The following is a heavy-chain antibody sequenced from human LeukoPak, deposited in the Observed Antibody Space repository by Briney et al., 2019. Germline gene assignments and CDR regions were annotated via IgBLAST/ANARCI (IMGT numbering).Heavy chain of an antibody. CDR2: INHSGST. J-gene: IGHJ3*02. Sequence: SETLSLTCAVYGGSFSGYYWSWIRQPPGKGLEWIGEINHSGSTNYNPSLKSRVTISVDTSKNQFSLKLSSVTAADTAVHYCALQVDAFDIWGQGTMVTVSS. CDR3: ALQVDAFDI. CDR1: GGSFSGYY. V-gene: IGHV4-34*01. D-gene: IGHD5-24*01.